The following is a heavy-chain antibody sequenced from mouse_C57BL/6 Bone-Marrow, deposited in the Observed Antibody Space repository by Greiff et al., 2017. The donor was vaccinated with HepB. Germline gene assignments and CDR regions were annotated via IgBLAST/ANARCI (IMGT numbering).Heavy chain of an antibody. V-gene: IGHV1-20*01. Sequence: EVKLQQSGPELVKPGDSVKISCKASGYSFTGYFMNWVMQSHGKSLEWIGRINPYNGDTFYNQKFKGKATLTVDKSSSTAHMELRSLTSEDSAVYYCASDYYGSSSAMDYWGQGTSVTVSS. CDR3: ASDYYGSSSAMDY. CDR1: GYSFTGYF. J-gene: IGHJ4*01. D-gene: IGHD1-1*01. CDR2: INPYNGDT.